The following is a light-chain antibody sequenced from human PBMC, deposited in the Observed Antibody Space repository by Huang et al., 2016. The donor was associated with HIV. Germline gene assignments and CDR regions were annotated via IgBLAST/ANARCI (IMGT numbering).Light chain of an antibody. CDR2: WAS. V-gene: IGKV4-1*01. CDR3: QQYFETPLT. CDR1: QTILYSSKNKNY. Sequence: DIVMTQSPDSLAVSLGERATVNCKSSQTILYSSKNKNYLAWYQQKAGQPPKLLIYWASTRESGVPDRFSGSGSGTDFTLTISSQQAEDVAVYYCQQYFETPLTFGGGTKVEIK. J-gene: IGKJ4*01.